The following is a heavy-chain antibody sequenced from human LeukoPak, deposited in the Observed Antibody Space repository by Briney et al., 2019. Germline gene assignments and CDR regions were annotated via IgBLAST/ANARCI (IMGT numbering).Heavy chain of an antibody. Sequence: PGGSLRLSCAASGFTFSSYGMHWVRQAPGKGLEGVAVIWYDGSNKYYADSVKGRFTISRDNSKNTLYLQMNSLRGEDTAVYYCARDTESGSRYFDFHDAFDIWGQGTMVTVSS. J-gene: IGHJ3*02. CDR2: IWYDGSNK. V-gene: IGHV3-33*01. CDR3: ARDTESGSRYFDFHDAFDI. CDR1: GFTFSSYG. D-gene: IGHD3-9*01.